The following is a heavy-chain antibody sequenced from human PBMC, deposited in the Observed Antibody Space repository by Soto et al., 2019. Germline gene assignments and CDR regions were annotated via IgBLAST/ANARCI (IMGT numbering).Heavy chain of an antibody. V-gene: IGHV3-30-3*01. D-gene: IGHD3-22*01. J-gene: IGHJ4*02. CDR1: GFTFSSYA. CDR3: ARWGDSSGYLPYYFDY. CDR2: ISYDGSNK. Sequence: GVSLRLSCAASGFTFSSYAMHWVRQAPGKGLEWVAVISYDGSNKYYADSVKGRFTISRDNSKNTLYLQMNSLRAEDTAVYYCARWGDSSGYLPYYFDYWGQGTLVTVSS.